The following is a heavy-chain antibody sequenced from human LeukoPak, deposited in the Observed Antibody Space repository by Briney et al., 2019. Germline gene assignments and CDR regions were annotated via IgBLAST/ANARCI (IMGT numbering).Heavy chain of an antibody. CDR3: AKAISSAFYYYGMDV. CDR2: ISGSGDTT. Sequence: PGGSLRLSCAASGFTLNNYAMNWVRQAPGKGLEWVSSISGSGDTTYYADSVKGRFTISRDNFKNTLYLQMNYLRAADTAIYYCAKAISSAFYYYGMDVWGQGTTVSVSS. D-gene: IGHD6-19*01. V-gene: IGHV3-23*01. CDR1: GFTLNNYA. J-gene: IGHJ6*02.